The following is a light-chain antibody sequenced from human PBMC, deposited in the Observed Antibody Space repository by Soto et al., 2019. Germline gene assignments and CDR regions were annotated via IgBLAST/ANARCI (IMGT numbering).Light chain of an antibody. Sequence: QSVLTQPPSASASLGASVTLTCTLSSGYSDYDVDWYQQRPGEGPRFVMRGGTGGLVGSKGDGIPDRFSVLGSGLTRYLTIKTIQEEDESDYHCGADHGSGSNFVYVFGTGTKVTVL. CDR3: GADHGSGSNFVYV. J-gene: IGLJ1*01. V-gene: IGLV9-49*03. CDR2: GGTGGLVG. CDR1: SGYSDYD.